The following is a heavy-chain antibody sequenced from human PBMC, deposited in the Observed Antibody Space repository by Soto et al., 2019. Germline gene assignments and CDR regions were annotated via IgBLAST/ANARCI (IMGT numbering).Heavy chain of an antibody. CDR2: ISAYNGNT. CDR3: ASYDDSSGWTAFDI. Sequence: ASVKVSCKASGYTFTSYGISWVRQAPGQGLEWMGWISAYNGNTNYAQKLQGRVTMTTDTSTSTAYMELRSLRSDDTAVYYCASYDDSSGWTAFDIWGQGTMVTVSS. V-gene: IGHV1-18*01. D-gene: IGHD3-22*01. J-gene: IGHJ3*02. CDR1: GYTFTSYG.